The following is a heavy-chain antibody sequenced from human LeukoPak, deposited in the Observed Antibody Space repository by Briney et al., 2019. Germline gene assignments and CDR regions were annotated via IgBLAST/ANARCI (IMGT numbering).Heavy chain of an antibody. J-gene: IGHJ6*03. V-gene: IGHV1-2*02. Sequence: ASVKVSCKASGYTFTGYYMHWVRQAPGQGLEWMGWINPNSGGTNYAQKFQGRVTMTRDTSISTAYMELSRLRSDDTAVYYCARGGLEYSSSWLGGYYYYYMDVWGKGTTVTVSS. D-gene: IGHD6-13*01. CDR1: GYTFTGYY. CDR2: INPNSGGT. CDR3: ARGGLEYSSSWLGGYYYYYMDV.